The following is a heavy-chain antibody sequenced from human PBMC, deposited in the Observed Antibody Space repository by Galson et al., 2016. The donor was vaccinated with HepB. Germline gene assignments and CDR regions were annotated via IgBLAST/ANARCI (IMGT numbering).Heavy chain of an antibody. CDR2: INHSGST. V-gene: IGHV4-34*01. CDR3: ARGGYSSGWHPKPFDY. J-gene: IGHJ4*02. CDR1: GGSLSGYY. Sequence: SETLSLTCAVYGGSLSGYYWSWIRQPPGKGLEWIGEINHSGSTNDNPSLMSRVTVSVDTSKNQVYLKLSSVTAADTAVYYCARGGYSSGWHPKPFDYWGQGTLLTVSS. D-gene: IGHD6-19*01.